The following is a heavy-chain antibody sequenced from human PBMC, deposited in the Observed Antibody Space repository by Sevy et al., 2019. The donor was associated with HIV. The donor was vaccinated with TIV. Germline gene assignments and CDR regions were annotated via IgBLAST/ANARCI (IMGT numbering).Heavy chain of an antibody. J-gene: IGHJ5*02. Sequence: GGSLRLSCAASGFTFSSYSMNWVRQAPGKGLEWVSYISSSSSTIYYAHSVKGRFTISRDNAKNSLYLQMNSLRAEDTAVYYCARVFYRNWFDPWGQGTLVTVSS. CDR2: ISSSSSTI. CDR1: GFTFSSYS. V-gene: IGHV3-48*01. CDR3: ARVFYRNWFDP. D-gene: IGHD1-26*01.